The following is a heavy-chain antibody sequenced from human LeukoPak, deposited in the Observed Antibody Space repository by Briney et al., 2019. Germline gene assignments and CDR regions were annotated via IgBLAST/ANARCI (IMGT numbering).Heavy chain of an antibody. CDR3: ARAPPQWLVQGAFDI. V-gene: IGHV4-4*07. CDR1: GGSISSYY. CDR2: IYTSGST. D-gene: IGHD6-19*01. Sequence: SETLSLTCTVSGGSISSYYWSWIRQPAGKGLEWIGRIYTSGSTNYNPSLESRVTMSVDTSKNQFSLKLSSVTAADRAVYYCARAPPQWLVQGAFDIWGQGTMVTVSS. J-gene: IGHJ3*02.